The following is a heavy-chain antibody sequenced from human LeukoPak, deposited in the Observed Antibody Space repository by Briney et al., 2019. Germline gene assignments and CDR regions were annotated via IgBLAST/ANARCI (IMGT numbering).Heavy chain of an antibody. D-gene: IGHD1-26*01. CDR1: GFTVSSNF. J-gene: IGHJ4*02. V-gene: IGHV3-66*01. CDR2: IYSGGST. CDR3: AKENVGPTDY. Sequence: GGSLRLSRAASGFTVSSNFMSWVRQAPGKGLEWVSVIYSGGSTYYADSVKGRFTISRDNSKNTLYLQMNSLRAEDTAVYYCAKENVGPTDYWGQGTLVTVSS.